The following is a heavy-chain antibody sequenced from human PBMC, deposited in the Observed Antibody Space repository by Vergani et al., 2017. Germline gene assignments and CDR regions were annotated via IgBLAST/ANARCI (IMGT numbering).Heavy chain of an antibody. V-gene: IGHV3-48*01. J-gene: IGHJ4*02. D-gene: IGHD6-13*01. CDR2: ISSSSSTI. CDR1: GFTFSSYS. CDR3: ARVDQQRVTGLDY. Sequence: EVQLVESGGGLVQPGGSLRLSCAASGFTFSSYSMNWVRQAPGKGLEWVSYISSSSSTIYYADSVKGRFTISRDNAKNSLYLQMNSLRAEETAVYYCARVDQQRVTGLDYWGQGTLVTVSS.